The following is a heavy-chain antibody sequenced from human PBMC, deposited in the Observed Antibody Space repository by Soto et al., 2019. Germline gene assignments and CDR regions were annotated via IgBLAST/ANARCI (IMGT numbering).Heavy chain of an antibody. J-gene: IGHJ6*02. CDR3: ARDPYHVLRVNAQNLYGMDV. CDR2: ISTYNGNT. V-gene: IGHV1-18*01. CDR1: GYTFTTYD. Sequence: QVQLVQSGAEVKKPGASGKVSCKASGYTFTTYDISWVRQAPGQGLEWMGRISTYNGNTNYPQSLQGRLTMTTDTSTPTAYMELRNLRSDDTGVYYCARDPYHVLRVNAQNLYGMDVWGQGTTVTVSS. D-gene: IGHD2-8*01.